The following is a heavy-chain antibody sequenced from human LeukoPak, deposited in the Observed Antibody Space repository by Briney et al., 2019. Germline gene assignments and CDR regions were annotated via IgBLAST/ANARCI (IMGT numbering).Heavy chain of an antibody. CDR2: ISSSSSYI. V-gene: IGHV3-21*01. CDR3: ARGRIFGVGIDY. CDR1: GFTFSSYS. Sequence: PGGSLRLSCAASGFTFSSYSMNWVRQAPGKGLEWVSSISSSSSYIYYADSVKGRFTISRDNAKNSLYLQMNSLRAEDTAVYYCARGRIFGVGIDYWGQGTLVTVSS. D-gene: IGHD3-3*01. J-gene: IGHJ4*02.